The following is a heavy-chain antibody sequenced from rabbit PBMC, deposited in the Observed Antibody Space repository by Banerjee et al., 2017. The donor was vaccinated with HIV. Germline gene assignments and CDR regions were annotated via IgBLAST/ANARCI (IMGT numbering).Heavy chain of an antibody. CDR2: ISSGGATT. J-gene: IGHJ4*01. V-gene: IGHV1S40*01. Sequence: QSLEESGGDLVKPGASLTLTCKASGIDFSSGYWICWVRQAPGKGLEWIGCISSGGATTYYASWAKGRFTISKTSSTTVTLRLTSLTAADTATYFCTREGDLWGQGTLVTVS. CDR1: GIDFSSGYW. CDR3: TREGDL.